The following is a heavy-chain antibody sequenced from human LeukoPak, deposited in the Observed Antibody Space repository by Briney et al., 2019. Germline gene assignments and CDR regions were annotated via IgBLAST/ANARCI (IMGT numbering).Heavy chain of an antibody. V-gene: IGHV3-23*01. CDR1: GFTFSTYA. J-gene: IGHJ3*02. CDR3: AKDQLTGGYNYGYGTFDI. Sequence: GGVLKLSCAASGFTFSTYAMSWVRQAPGKGLEWVSIISGRDGYTHYADAVKGRSTISRDNSKNTLYLQMNSLRAEDTAVYYCAKDQLTGGYNYGYGTFDILGQGTMVTVSS. CDR2: ISGRDGYT. D-gene: IGHD5-18*01.